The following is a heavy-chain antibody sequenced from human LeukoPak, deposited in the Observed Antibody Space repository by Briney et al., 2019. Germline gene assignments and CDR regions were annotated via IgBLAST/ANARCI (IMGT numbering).Heavy chain of an antibody. CDR1: GYSITELS. Sequence: RASVKVSCKLSGYSITELSIHWVRQGPGKGLEWMGGYDPDVGETVYAQKFQGRVLMTEDTSTDTAYMEMSSLRSEDTAVYYCTTEWGYSSGEDGIGYFQYWGQGTLDTVSS. D-gene: IGHD3-22*01. CDR3: TTEWGYSSGEDGIGYFQY. J-gene: IGHJ1*01. CDR2: YDPDVGET. V-gene: IGHV1-24*01.